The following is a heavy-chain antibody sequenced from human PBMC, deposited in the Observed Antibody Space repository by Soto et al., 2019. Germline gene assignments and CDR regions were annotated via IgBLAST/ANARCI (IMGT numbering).Heavy chain of an antibody. V-gene: IGHV3-23*01. CDR3: VKRTESYDRSGYQA. J-gene: IGHJ5*02. CDR2: ITGSGGST. Sequence: GGSLRLSCAASGFTFSSYAMSWVRQAPGKGLEWVSAITGSGGSTYYADSVKGRFTVSRDNSKSTLYLQMNSLRAEDTAVYFCVKRTESYDRSGYQAWGQGIQVTVSS. D-gene: IGHD3-22*01. CDR1: GFTFSSYA.